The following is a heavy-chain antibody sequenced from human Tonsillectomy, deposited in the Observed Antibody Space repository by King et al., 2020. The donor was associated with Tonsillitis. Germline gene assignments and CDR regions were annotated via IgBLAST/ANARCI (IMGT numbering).Heavy chain of an antibody. CDR3: AKDKGAGVYDTSRGAFDI. J-gene: IGHJ3*02. V-gene: IGHV3-21*01. Sequence: EVQLVESGGGLVKPGGSLRLSCATSGFTFSNYHMNWVRQAPGKGLEWVSSTSRNVNYIYYADSLKGRCTISRDNAKSTLYLQMNSLRVEDTAVYYCAKDKGAGVYDTSRGAFDIWGQGTKVTVSS. D-gene: IGHD3-22*01. CDR2: TSRNVNYI. CDR1: GFTFSNYH.